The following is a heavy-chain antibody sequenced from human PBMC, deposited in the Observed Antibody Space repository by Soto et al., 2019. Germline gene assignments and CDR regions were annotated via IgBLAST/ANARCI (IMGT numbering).Heavy chain of an antibody. V-gene: IGHV4-59*08. D-gene: IGHD6-13*01. Sequence: SETLSLTCAVYGGSFSGYYWTWIRQPPGKGLEWIGYIYYSGSTNYNPSLNSRVTISVDTSKNQFSLKLSSVTAADTAVYYCARGAYSSSWYEYWFDPWGQGTLVTVSS. J-gene: IGHJ5*02. CDR3: ARGAYSSSWYEYWFDP. CDR1: GGSFSGYY. CDR2: IYYSGST.